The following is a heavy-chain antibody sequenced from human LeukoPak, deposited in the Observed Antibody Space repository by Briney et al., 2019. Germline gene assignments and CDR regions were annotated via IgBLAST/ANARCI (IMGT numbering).Heavy chain of an antibody. J-gene: IGHJ5*02. CDR1: GHTFTSYG. CDR3: ARALYSSAYNWFDP. V-gene: IGHV1-18*01. CDR2: ISAYNGNT. D-gene: IGHD6-25*01. Sequence: GASVKVSCKASGHTFTSYGISWVRQAPGQGLEWMGWISAYNGNTNYAQKLQGRVTMTTDTSTSTAYMELRSLRSDDTAVYYCARALYSSAYNWFDPWGQGTLVTVSS.